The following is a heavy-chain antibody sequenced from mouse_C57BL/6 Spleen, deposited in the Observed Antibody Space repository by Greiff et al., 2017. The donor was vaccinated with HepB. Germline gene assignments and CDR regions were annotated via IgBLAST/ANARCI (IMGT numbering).Heavy chain of an antibody. V-gene: IGHV5-16*01. CDR2: INYDGSST. CDR3: ARDRPFLYYSNYNYAMDY. J-gene: IGHJ4*01. D-gene: IGHD2-5*01. CDR1: GFTFSDYY. Sequence: EVQVVESEGGLVQPGSSMKLSCTASGFTFSDYYMAWVRQVPEKGLEWVANINYDGSSTYYLDSLKSRFIISRDNAKNILYLQMSSLKSEDTATYYCARDRPFLYYSNYNYAMDYWGQGTSVTVSS.